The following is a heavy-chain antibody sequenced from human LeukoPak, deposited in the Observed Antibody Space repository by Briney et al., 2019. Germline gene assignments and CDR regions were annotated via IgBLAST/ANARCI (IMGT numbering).Heavy chain of an antibody. CDR1: GYTLTELS. Sequence: ASVKVSCKVSGYTLTELSMHWVRQAPGKGLEWMGGFDPEDGETIYAQKFQGRVTMTEDTSTDTAYMELSSLRSEDTAVYYCASGGYYYGSGRSFDYWGQGTLVTVSS. CDR2: FDPEDGET. V-gene: IGHV1-24*01. CDR3: ASGGYYYGSGRSFDY. J-gene: IGHJ4*02. D-gene: IGHD3-10*01.